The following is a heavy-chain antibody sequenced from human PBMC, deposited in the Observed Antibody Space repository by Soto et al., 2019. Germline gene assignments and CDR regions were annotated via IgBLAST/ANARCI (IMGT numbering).Heavy chain of an antibody. Sequence: QITLKESGPTLVEPTQALTLTCTYSGFSLTSSGVAVGWIRQPPGKALEWLAAIFWDGDKRYNPSLKNRLSITRDTSKNQVVLTLTNMDPVDTATYYCAHSDRSTYYDIVTGYLQWFDPCGQGTLVTGSS. D-gene: IGHD3-9*01. CDR2: IFWDGDK. CDR3: AHSDRSTYYDIVTGYLQWFDP. CDR1: GFSLTSSGVA. V-gene: IGHV2-5*02. J-gene: IGHJ5*02.